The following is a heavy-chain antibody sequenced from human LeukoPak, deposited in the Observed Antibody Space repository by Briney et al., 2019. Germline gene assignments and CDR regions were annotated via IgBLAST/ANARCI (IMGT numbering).Heavy chain of an antibody. D-gene: IGHD3-16*01. V-gene: IGHV4-59*01. J-gene: IGHJ4*02. Sequence: NPSETLSLTCAVYGGSFSGYYWSWIRQPPGKGLEWIGYIYYSGSTNYNPSLKSRVTISVDTSKNQFSLELSSVTAADTAVYYCARWGSITTARFDYWGQGTLVTVSS. CDR3: ARWGSITTARFDY. CDR1: GGSFSGYY. CDR2: IYYSGST.